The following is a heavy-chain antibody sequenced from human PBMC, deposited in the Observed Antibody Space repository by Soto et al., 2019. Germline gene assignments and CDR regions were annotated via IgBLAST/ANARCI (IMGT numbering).Heavy chain of an antibody. Sequence: SETLSLTCAVSGGSTSRGGYSWSWIRQPPGKGLEWIGYIYHSGSTYYNPSLKSRVTISVDRSKNQFSLKLSSVTAADTAVYYCARVPDYWAQGTLVTVSS. CDR2: IYHSGST. CDR1: GGSTSRGGYS. J-gene: IGHJ4*02. CDR3: ARVPDY. V-gene: IGHV4-30-2*01.